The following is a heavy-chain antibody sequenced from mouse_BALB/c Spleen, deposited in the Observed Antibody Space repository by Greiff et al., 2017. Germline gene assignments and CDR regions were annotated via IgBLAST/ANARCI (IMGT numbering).Heavy chain of an antibody. D-gene: IGHD2-10*01. CDR2: INPSTGYT. Sequence: VQLQQSGAELAKPGASVKMSCKASGYTFTSYWMHWVKQRPGQGLEWIGYINPSTGYTEYNQKFKDKATLTADKSSSTAYMQLSSLTSEDSAVYYCARGAYYGNYFDYWGQGTTLTVSS. J-gene: IGHJ2*01. CDR1: GYTFTSYW. CDR3: ARGAYYGNYFDY. V-gene: IGHV1-7*01.